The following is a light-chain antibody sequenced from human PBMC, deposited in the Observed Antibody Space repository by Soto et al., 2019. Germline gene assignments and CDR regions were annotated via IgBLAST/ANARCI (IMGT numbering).Light chain of an antibody. Sequence: QSALTQPATVSGSPGQSITFSCTGTSNDIGGYNYVSWYQQHPGKAPKLMIFDVSNRPSGVSYRFSGSKSGNTASLTISGLQAKDEAGYYCSSYTSSSTLLFGGGTKLTVL. CDR3: SSYTSSSTLL. V-gene: IGLV2-14*01. J-gene: IGLJ2*01. CDR1: SNDIGGYNY. CDR2: DVS.